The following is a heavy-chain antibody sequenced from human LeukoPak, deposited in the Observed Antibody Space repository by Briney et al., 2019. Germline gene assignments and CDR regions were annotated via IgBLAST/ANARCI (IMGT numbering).Heavy chain of an antibody. Sequence: GGSLRLSCAASGFTFSSYARHWVRQAPGKGLEWVTVISYDGSNKYSADSVKGRFTISRDNSKNTLYLQMNSLRAEDTAVYYCARESIAAAGTWNYWGRGTLVTVSS. CDR3: ARESIAAAGTWNY. V-gene: IGHV3-30*04. CDR2: ISYDGSNK. D-gene: IGHD6-13*01. CDR1: GFTFSSYA. J-gene: IGHJ4*02.